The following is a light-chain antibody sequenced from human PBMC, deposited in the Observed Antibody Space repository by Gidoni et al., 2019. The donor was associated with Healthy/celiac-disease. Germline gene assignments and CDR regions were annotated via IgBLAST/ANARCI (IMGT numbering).Light chain of an antibody. V-gene: IGKV1-33*01. CDR2: DAS. Sequence: DIQMTQSPSSLSASVGDRVTITCQASQDISNYLNWYQQKPGKAPKLLIYDASNLETGFPSMFSGSGSWTDFTFTISSLQPEDIATYYCQQYDNLPYTFXQXTKLEIK. CDR1: QDISNY. CDR3: QQYDNLPYT. J-gene: IGKJ2*01.